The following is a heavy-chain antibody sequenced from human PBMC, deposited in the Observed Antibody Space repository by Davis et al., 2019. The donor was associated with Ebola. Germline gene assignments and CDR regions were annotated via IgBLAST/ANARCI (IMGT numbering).Heavy chain of an antibody. Sequence: PGGSLRLSCAASGFTFSTNWMSWVRQAPGKVLELVASIKHDGDEEHYVDSVKGRFTISRDNAKNSLFLQMNSLRAEDTAVYYCARGGQQFSFFDHWGQGTLVTVTS. D-gene: IGHD5-24*01. V-gene: IGHV3-7*01. J-gene: IGHJ4*02. CDR3: ARGGQQFSFFDH. CDR2: IKHDGDEE. CDR1: GFTFSTNW.